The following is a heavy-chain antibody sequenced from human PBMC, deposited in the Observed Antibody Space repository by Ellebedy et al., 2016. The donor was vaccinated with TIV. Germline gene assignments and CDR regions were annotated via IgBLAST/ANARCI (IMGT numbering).Heavy chain of an antibody. J-gene: IGHJ6*03. CDR1: GYTFTSYG. CDR3: ARGQGWELLWGDYYYMDV. V-gene: IGHV1-18*01. D-gene: IGHD1-26*01. Sequence: ASVKVSXKASGYTFTSYGISWVRQAPGQGLEWMGWISAYNGNTNYAQKLQGRVTMTTDTSTSTAYMELRSLRSDDTAVYYCARGQGWELLWGDYYYMDVWGKGTTVTVSS. CDR2: ISAYNGNT.